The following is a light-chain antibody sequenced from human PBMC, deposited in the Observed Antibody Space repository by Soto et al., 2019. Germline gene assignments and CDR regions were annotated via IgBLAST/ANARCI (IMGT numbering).Light chain of an antibody. V-gene: IGLV1-40*01. CDR3: HSYDSSLSGWV. Sequence: QSVLTQPPSVSGAPGQRVTISCTGSSSNIGAGYDVHWYQQLPGTAPKLLISGNSNRPSGVPDRFSGSKSGTSASLAITGLQAEDEADYYCHSYDSSLSGWVFGGGTQLTVL. J-gene: IGLJ3*02. CDR2: GNS. CDR1: SSNIGAGYD.